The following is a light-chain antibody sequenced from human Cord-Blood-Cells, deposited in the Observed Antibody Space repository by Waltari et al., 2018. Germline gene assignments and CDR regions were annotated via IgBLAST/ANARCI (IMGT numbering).Light chain of an antibody. CDR1: QSVSSSY. CDR3: QQYGSSIFT. Sequence: EIVLTQSPGTLSVSPGERATLSCRASQSVSSSYLAWYQQKPGQAPRLLSYGASSRATGIPDRFSGSGSGTDFTLTISRLEPEDFAVYYCQQYGSSIFTFGPGTKVDIK. J-gene: IGKJ3*01. CDR2: GAS. V-gene: IGKV3-20*01.